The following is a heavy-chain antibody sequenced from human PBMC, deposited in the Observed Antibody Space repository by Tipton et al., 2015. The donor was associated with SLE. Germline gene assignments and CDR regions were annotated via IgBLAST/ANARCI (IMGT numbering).Heavy chain of an antibody. J-gene: IGHJ3*02. Sequence: QLVQSGAEIKKPGASVKVSCKASGYTFTSYAISWVRQAPGQGLEWMGWINPYTGNTDYAQKVQGRVTMTTDTSRSTAYLDLRSLIPDDTAVYYCAERYDTFEIWGQGTMVSVSS. CDR3: AERYDTFEI. D-gene: IGHD1-1*01. V-gene: IGHV1-18*01. CDR1: GYTFTSYA. CDR2: INPYTGNT.